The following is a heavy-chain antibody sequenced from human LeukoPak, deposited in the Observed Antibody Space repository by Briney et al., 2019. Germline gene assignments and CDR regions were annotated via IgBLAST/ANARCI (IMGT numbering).Heavy chain of an antibody. J-gene: IGHJ6*03. Sequence: SETLSLTCAVYGGSFSGYYWSWIRQPPGKGLEWIGEINHSGSTNYNPSLKSRVTISVDTSKNQFSLKLSSVTAADTAVYYCARGGITMVRGVITEYYYYYMAVWGKGTTVTISS. CDR1: GGSFSGYY. CDR3: ARGGITMVRGVITEYYYYYMAV. CDR2: INHSGST. D-gene: IGHD3-10*01. V-gene: IGHV4-34*01.